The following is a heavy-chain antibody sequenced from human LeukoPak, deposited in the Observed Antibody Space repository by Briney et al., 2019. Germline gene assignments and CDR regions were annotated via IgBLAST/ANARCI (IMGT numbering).Heavy chain of an antibody. J-gene: IGHJ5*02. V-gene: IGHV4-38-2*01. CDR1: GYSISSGYY. CDR2: VYHSGST. CDR3: ARHGNYYDTSQSDP. Sequence: SETLSLTCAVSGYSISSGYYWGWIRQPPGKGLECIGSVYHSGSTYYNPSLKRRVTISVDTSKNQFSLKLSSVTAADTAVYYCARHGNYYDTSQSDPWGQGTLVTVSS. D-gene: IGHD3-22*01.